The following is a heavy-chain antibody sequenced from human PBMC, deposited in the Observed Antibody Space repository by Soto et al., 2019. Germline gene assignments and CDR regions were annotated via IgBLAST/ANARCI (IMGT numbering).Heavy chain of an antibody. D-gene: IGHD5-12*01. Sequence: QVQLQESGPGLVKPSETLSLTCTVSGGSISSYYWSWIRQPPGKGLEWIGYIYYSGSTNYNPSLKRRVTISVDTSKNQFSLKLSSVTAADTAVYYCASAVPYSGYDGGFDYWGQGTLVTVSS. CDR3: ASAVPYSGYDGGFDY. J-gene: IGHJ4*02. CDR2: IYYSGST. CDR1: GGSISSYY. V-gene: IGHV4-59*01.